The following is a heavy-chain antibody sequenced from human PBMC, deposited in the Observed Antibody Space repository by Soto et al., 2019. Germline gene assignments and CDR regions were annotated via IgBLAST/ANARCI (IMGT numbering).Heavy chain of an antibody. V-gene: IGHV3-23*01. Sequence: EVQLLESGGGLVQPGGSLRLSCAASGFTFSSYAMSWVRQAPGKGLEWVSAISGSGGSTYYADSVKGRFTISRDNSKNTLYLQMNSLRAEDTAVYYCAKDSPIYYGSGGRFDPWGQGTLVTVSS. J-gene: IGHJ5*02. CDR2: ISGSGGST. D-gene: IGHD3-10*01. CDR1: GFTFSSYA. CDR3: AKDSPIYYGSGGRFDP.